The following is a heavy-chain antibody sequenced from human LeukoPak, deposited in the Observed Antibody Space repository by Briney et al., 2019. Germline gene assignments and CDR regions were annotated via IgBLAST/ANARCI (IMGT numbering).Heavy chain of an antibody. V-gene: IGHV4-4*07. CDR3: ARKDGDF. CDR1: GVSISAYY. J-gene: IGHJ4*02. Sequence: PSETLSLTCTVSGVSISAYYWTWIRQPAGKGLEWIGRIYTSGITNYNPSLESRLTMSLDTSKNQISLRLSSVTAAGTAVYYCARKDGDFWGQGTLVTVSS. CDR2: IYTSGIT.